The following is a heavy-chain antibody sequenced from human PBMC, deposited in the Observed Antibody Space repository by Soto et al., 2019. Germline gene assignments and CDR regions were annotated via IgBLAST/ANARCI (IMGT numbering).Heavy chain of an antibody. J-gene: IGHJ6*03. CDR2: INHSGST. CDR1: GGSFSGYY. CDR3: ARGRILYGYYYYMDV. D-gene: IGHD4-17*01. V-gene: IGHV4-34*01. Sequence: SETLSLTCAVYGGSFSGYYWSWIRQPPGKGLEWIGEINHSGSTNYNPSLKSRVTISVDTSKNQFSLKLSSLTAADTAVYYCARGRILYGYYYYMDVRGKGTTVT.